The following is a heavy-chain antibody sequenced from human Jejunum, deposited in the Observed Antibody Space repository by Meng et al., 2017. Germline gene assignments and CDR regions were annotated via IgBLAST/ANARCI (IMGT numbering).Heavy chain of an antibody. CDR2: VCHSGST. CDR1: CESFSGSC. J-gene: IGHJ4*02. CDR3: ARESGSSPVRGVMPRFDH. Sequence: RAGLVNPSAPLSLTCTIHCESFSGSCWSRIRQPPGMGLEWIGEVCHSGSTGYNPSLKSRVLTSVDTSKNRFSLNLTSVTAADTAVYYCARESGSSPVRGVMPRFDHWGQGMLVTVSS. V-gene: IGHV4-34*01. D-gene: IGHD3-10*01.